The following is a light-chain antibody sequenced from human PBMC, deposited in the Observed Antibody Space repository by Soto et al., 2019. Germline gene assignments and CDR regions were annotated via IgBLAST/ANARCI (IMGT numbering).Light chain of an antibody. CDR2: LNGDGSH. CDR3: QTWVTGIVI. V-gene: IGLV4-69*01. CDR1: SGHSNYA. J-gene: IGLJ2*01. Sequence: QPVLTQSPSASASLGASVKLTCTLSSGHSNYAIAWHQQQPEKGPRYLMKLNGDGSHSKGDGIPNRFSGSSSGAERYLTISSLQSEDEADYYCQTWVTGIVIFGGGTKVTVL.